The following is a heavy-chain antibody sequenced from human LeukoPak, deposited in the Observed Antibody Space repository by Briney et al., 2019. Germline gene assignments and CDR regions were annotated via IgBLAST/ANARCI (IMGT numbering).Heavy chain of an antibody. CDR1: GGSFSGYY. Sequence: SETLSLTCAVYGGSFSGYYWSWIRQPPGKGLEWIGEINHSGSTNYNPSLKSRVTISVDTSKNQFSLKLSSVTAADTAVYYCARSRGAKVYDYWGQGTLDTVSS. CDR2: INHSGST. V-gene: IGHV4-34*01. D-gene: IGHD1-26*01. J-gene: IGHJ4*02. CDR3: ARSRGAKVYDY.